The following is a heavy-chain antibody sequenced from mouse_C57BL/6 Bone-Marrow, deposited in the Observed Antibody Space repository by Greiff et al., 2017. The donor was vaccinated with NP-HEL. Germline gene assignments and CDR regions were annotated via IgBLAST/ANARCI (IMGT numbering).Heavy chain of an antibody. CDR1: GYTFTEYT. V-gene: IGHV1-62-2*01. CDR2: FYPGSGSI. D-gene: IGHD4-1*01. Sequence: QVQLKQSGAELVKPGASVKLSCKASGYTFTEYTIHWVKQRSGQGLEWIGWFYPGSGSIKYNEKFKDKATLTADKSSSTVYMELSRLTSEDSAVYFCARHEEGTGTLYYYAMDYGGQGTSVTVSS. J-gene: IGHJ4*01. CDR3: ARHEEGTGTLYYYAMDY.